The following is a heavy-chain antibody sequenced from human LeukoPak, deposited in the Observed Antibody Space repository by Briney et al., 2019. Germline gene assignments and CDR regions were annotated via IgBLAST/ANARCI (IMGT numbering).Heavy chain of an antibody. CDR3: ARGSRQLPIDY. CDR2: IYSGGST. J-gene: IGHJ4*02. CDR1: GFTFSSYA. Sequence: GGSLRLSCAASGFTFSSYAMSWVRQAPGKGLEWVSVIYSGGSTYYADSVKGRFTISRDNSKNTLYLQMNSLRAEDTAVYYCARGSRQLPIDYWGQGTLVTVSS. D-gene: IGHD2-2*01. V-gene: IGHV3-53*01.